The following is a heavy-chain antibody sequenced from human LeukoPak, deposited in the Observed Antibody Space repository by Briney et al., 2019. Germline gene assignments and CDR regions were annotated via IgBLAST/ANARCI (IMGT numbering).Heavy chain of an antibody. D-gene: IGHD2-8*01. J-gene: IGHJ2*01. CDR1: GFTFSSYG. CDR3: AKDTKTYYYFDL. CDR2: ISDDGSHK. Sequence: PGGSLRLSCAASGFTFSSYGMHWVRQAPGKGLEWVAVISDDGSHKYYADSVKGRFTISRDDSKNTLYLQMNSLRAEDTAVFYCAKDTKTYYYFDLWGRGTLATVSS. V-gene: IGHV3-30*18.